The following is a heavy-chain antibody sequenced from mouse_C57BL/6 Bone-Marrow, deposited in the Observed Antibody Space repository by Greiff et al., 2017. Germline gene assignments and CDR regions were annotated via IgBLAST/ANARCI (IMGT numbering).Heavy chain of an antibody. CDR2: ISDGGSYT. Sequence: EVQRVESGGGLVKPGGSLKLSCAASGFTFSSYAMSWVRQTPEQRLEWVATISDGGSYTYYPDNVKGRFTISRDNAKNNLYLQMSHLKSEDTAMYYCARDPGYNAMDYWGQGTSVTVSS. V-gene: IGHV5-4*01. CDR1: GFTFSSYA. CDR3: ARDPGYNAMDY. J-gene: IGHJ4*01.